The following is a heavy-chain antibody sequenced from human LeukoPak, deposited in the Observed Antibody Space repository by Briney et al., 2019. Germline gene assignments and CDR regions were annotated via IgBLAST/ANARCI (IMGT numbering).Heavy chain of an antibody. J-gene: IGHJ4*02. Sequence: PGGSLRPSCAASGFTFSSYEMNWVRQAPGKGLEWVSYISSSGSTIYYADSVKGRFTISRDNAKNSLYLQMNSLRAEDTAVYYCARDSKKYYYDSSGYPSIDYWGQGTLVTVSS. CDR3: ARDSKKYYYDSSGYPSIDY. CDR1: GFTFSSYE. CDR2: ISSSGSTI. V-gene: IGHV3-48*03. D-gene: IGHD3-22*01.